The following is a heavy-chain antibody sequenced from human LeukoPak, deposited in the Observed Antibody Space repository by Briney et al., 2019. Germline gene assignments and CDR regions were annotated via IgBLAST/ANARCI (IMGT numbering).Heavy chain of an antibody. CDR2: ISSSGNTI. Sequence: PGGSLRLSCAASGFTVSGNYMSWIRQAPGKGLEWVSSISSSGNTIYYADSVKGRFTISRDNAKNSLYLQMNSLRAEDTAVYYCARASTGTIDYWGQGTLVTVSS. CDR3: ARASTGTIDY. D-gene: IGHD1-7*01. CDR1: GFTVSGNY. V-gene: IGHV3-11*04. J-gene: IGHJ4*02.